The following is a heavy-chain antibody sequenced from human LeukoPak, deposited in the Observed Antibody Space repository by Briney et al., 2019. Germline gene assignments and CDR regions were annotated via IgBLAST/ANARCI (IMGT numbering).Heavy chain of an antibody. V-gene: IGHV1-8*01. CDR1: GYTFTSYA. J-gene: IGHJ5*02. D-gene: IGHD6-19*01. CDR2: MNPDSGDI. Sequence: ASVKVSCKASGYTFTSYAVNWVRQAPGQGREWMGWMNPDSGDITYAQKFHGRLTLTRNTSVDTAYMELSGLTSGDTAFYYCARARAVAGNRAYDWFDPWGHGTLVTVSS. CDR3: ARARAVAGNRAYDWFDP.